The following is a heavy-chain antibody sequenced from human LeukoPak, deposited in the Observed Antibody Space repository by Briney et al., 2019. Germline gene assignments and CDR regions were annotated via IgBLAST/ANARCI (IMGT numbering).Heavy chain of an antibody. CDR2: IYYSGST. CDR1: GGSISSYY. Sequence: PSETLSLTCTVSGGSISSYYWSWIRQPPGKGLEWIGYIYYSGSTNYNPSLKSRVTISVDTSKNQFSLKLSSVTAADTAVYYCARGRAVTFDYYYGMDVWGQGTTVTVSS. CDR3: ARGRAVTFDYYYGMDV. J-gene: IGHJ6*02. V-gene: IGHV4-59*01. D-gene: IGHD3-16*01.